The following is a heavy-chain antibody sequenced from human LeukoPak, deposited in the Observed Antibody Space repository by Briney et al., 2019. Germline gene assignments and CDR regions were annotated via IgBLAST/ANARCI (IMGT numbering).Heavy chain of an antibody. CDR1: GFTFSSYA. CDR3: AKATRLTWDTPMSYYAMDV. Sequence: GGSLRLSCAASGFTFSSYAMSWVRQAPGKGLEWVSAISGSGGSTYYADSVKGRFTISRDNSKNTLYLQMNSLRAEDTAVYYCAKATRLTWDTPMSYYAMDVWGQGTTVTVSS. CDR2: ISGSGGST. V-gene: IGHV3-23*01. D-gene: IGHD5-18*01. J-gene: IGHJ6*02.